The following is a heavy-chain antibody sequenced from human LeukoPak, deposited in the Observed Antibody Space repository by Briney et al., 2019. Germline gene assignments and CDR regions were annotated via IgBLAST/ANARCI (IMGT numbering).Heavy chain of an antibody. J-gene: IGHJ4*02. V-gene: IGHV3-23*01. CDR2: IAGGDDR. D-gene: IGHD3-10*01. CDR3: AKDMGFGELSPNFDY. CDR1: GFIFSPYA. Sequence: GGSLRLSCAASGFIFSPYAMSWVRQAPGKGLEWVAGIAGGDDRFYADSVKGRFSISRDNSKNTLYLQMNSLRAEDTALYYCAKDMGFGELSPNFDYWGQGTLVTVSS.